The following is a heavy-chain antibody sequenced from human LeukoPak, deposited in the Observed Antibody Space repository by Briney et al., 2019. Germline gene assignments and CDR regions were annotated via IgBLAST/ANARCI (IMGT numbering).Heavy chain of an antibody. J-gene: IGHJ6*02. V-gene: IGHV4-34*01. CDR1: GGSFSGYY. Sequence: SETLSLTCAVYGGSFSGYYWSWIRQPPGKGLEWIGEINHSGSTNYNPSLKSRVTLSVDTSKNQFSLKLSSVTAADTAVYYCARRVYYYYGMDVWGPGATVTVSS. CDR3: ARRVYYYYGMDV. CDR2: INHSGST.